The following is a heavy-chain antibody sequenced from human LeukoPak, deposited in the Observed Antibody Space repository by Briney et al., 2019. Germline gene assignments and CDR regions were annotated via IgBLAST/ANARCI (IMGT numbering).Heavy chain of an antibody. CDR3: ARADIVVVPAACFDY. CDR1: GFTFSSYW. Sequence: GGSLRLSCAASGFTFSSYWMSWVRQAPGKGLEWVANIKQDGSEKYYADSVKGRFTISRDNAKNSLYLQMNSLRAEDTAVYYCARADIVVVPAACFDYWGQGTLVTVSS. D-gene: IGHD2-2*01. J-gene: IGHJ4*02. V-gene: IGHV3-7*01. CDR2: IKQDGSEK.